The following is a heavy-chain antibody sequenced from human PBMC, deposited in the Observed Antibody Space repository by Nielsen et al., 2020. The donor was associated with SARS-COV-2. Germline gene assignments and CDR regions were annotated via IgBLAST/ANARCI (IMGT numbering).Heavy chain of an antibody. Sequence: GESLKISRAASGFTFGDSIIHWVHQASGKGLEWVGRVRSKTNNYETAYAASVKGRFTISRDESKNMAYLQMTSLKTEDTAVYYCKHYYERDVWGQGTTVTVSS. V-gene: IGHV3-73*01. CDR2: VRSKTNNYET. J-gene: IGHJ6*02. CDR1: GFTFGDSI. CDR3: KHYYERDV.